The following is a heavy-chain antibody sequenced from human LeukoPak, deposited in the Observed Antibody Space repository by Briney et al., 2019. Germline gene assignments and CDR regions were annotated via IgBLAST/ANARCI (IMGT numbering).Heavy chain of an antibody. Sequence: GGSLRLSCAASGFNFDDYVMTWVRQAPGKGLEWVSGINWNGGSRGYADSVKGRFTISRDNAKNSLYLQMNSLRAEDTAVYYCARVSSIAVAGREAFDIWGQGTMVTVSS. J-gene: IGHJ3*02. CDR2: INWNGGSR. CDR1: GFNFDDYV. D-gene: IGHD6-19*01. V-gene: IGHV3-20*04. CDR3: ARVSSIAVAGREAFDI.